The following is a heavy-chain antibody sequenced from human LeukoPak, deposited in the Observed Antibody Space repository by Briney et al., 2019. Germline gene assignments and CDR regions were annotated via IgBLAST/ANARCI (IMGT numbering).Heavy chain of an antibody. CDR2: ISAYNGNT. CDR3: ARDLGLDTTMIFFDY. V-gene: IGHV1-18*01. CDR1: GYTFTSFG. J-gene: IGHJ4*02. Sequence: ASVKVSCKASGYTFTSFGISWVRQAPGQGPEWKGWISAYNGNTNYVQNLQGRVTMTTDTSTNTAYMELRSLTSDDTAVYYCARDLGLDTTMIFFDYWGQGTLVTVSS. D-gene: IGHD5-18*01.